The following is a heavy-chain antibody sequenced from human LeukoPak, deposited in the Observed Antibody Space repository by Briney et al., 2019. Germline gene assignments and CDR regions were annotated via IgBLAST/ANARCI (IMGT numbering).Heavy chain of an antibody. CDR3: ARGAKSKYCSSTSCYKIYYYYYMDV. V-gene: IGHV1-46*01. CDR1: GYTFTSNY. J-gene: IGHJ6*03. D-gene: IGHD2-2*01. Sequence: ASVKVSCKAFGYTFTSNYMHWVRQAPGQGPEWMGVISPSGGSTTYAQKFQGRVTITRNTSISTAYMELSSLRSEDTAVYYCARGAKSKYCSSTSCYKIYYYYYMDVWGKGTTVTVSS. CDR2: ISPSGGST.